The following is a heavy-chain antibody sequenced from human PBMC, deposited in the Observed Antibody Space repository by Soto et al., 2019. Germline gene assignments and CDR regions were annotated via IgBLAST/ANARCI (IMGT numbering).Heavy chain of an antibody. D-gene: IGHD2-2*01. Sequence: GGSLRLSCVTSGFAFSNYSMNWVRQAPGKGLEWASYIRSSGSPTYYAGSVEGRFTISRDNAKNSLYLQMNSPRAEDAAVYYCARESILRYCSSTSCLQFDYWGQGTLVTVSS. CDR3: ARESILRYCSSTSCLQFDY. J-gene: IGHJ4*02. CDR1: GFAFSNYS. V-gene: IGHV3-48*04. CDR2: IRSSGSPT.